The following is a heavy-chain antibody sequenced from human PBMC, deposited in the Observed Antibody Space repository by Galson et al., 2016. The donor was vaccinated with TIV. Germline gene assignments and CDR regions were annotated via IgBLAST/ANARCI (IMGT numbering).Heavy chain of an antibody. CDR1: GYTFTGYY. J-gene: IGHJ3*02. CDR2: INPNNGDA. Sequence: SVKVSCKASGYTFTGYYIHWVRQAPGQGLEWMGWINPNNGDANYGQKFQGRVTMTSDTSISTAYMELSSLRSDDTAVYYCARESRLGRFKAFDTWGQGTMVTVSS. CDR3: ARESRLGRFKAFDT. D-gene: IGHD7-27*01. V-gene: IGHV1-2*02.